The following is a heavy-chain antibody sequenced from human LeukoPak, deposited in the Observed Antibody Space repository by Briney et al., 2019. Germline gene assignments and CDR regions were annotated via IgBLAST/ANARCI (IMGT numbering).Heavy chain of an antibody. Sequence: DSDTIYSPSFQGQVTISADKSISTAYLQWSSLKASDTAMYYCARHVGVRAMLDSYYYYMDVWGKGTTVTVSS. CDR2: DSDT. V-gene: IGHV5-51*01. J-gene: IGHJ6*03. D-gene: IGHD2-2*01. CDR3: ARHVGVRAMLDSYYYYMDV.